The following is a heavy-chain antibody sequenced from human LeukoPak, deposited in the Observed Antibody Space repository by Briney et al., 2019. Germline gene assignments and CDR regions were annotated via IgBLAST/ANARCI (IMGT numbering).Heavy chain of an antibody. D-gene: IGHD1-14*01. J-gene: IGHJ5*02. CDR2: IYTSEST. CDR3: ARHDRITGQDP. CDR1: GGSISSYY. Sequence: PSETLSLTCTVSGGSISSYYWSWIRQPPGKGLEWIGYIYTSESTNYNPSLKSRVTISVDTSKNQFSLKLSSVTAADTAVYYCARHDRITGQDPWGQGTLVTVSS. V-gene: IGHV4-4*09.